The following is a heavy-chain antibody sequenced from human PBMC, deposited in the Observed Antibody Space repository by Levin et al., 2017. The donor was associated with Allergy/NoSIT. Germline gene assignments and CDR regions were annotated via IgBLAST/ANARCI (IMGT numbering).Heavy chain of an antibody. D-gene: IGHD4-17*01. CDR1: GFTFSSFA. Sequence: PGGSLRLSCAASGFTFSSFAMSWVRQAPGKGLEWVSSISGSGDRTNYADSVKGRFTISRDNSKNTLFLSMNSLRVEDTAVYYCAKSWWGDYDWFDPWGQGTLVTVSS. J-gene: IGHJ5*02. V-gene: IGHV3-23*01. CDR3: AKSWWGDYDWFDP. CDR2: ISGSGDRT.